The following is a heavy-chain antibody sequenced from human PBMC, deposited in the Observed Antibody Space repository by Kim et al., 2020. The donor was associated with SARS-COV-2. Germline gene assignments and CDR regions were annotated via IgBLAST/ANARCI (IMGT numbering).Heavy chain of an antibody. J-gene: IGHJ6*02. CDR2: IGSDEST. CDR3: AKDLHNYSVMDV. V-gene: IGHV3-23*01. CDR1: GFTFRNNA. Sequence: GGSLRLSCAASGFTFRNNAMNWVRQAPGKGLEWVAGIGSDESTHYADSVRGRFTISRDNSKNTLYLQMNRLSGEDTATYYCAKDLHNYSVMDVWGQGDRVSVAS. D-gene: IGHD1-26*01.